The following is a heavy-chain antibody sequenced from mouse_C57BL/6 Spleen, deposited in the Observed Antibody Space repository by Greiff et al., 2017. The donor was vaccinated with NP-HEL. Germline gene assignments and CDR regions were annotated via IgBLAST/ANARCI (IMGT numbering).Heavy chain of an antibody. D-gene: IGHD3-3*01. V-gene: IGHV5-4*01. CDR3: ARDRGRDCDY. Sequence: EVMLVESGGGLVKPGGSLKLSCAASGFTFSSYAMSWVRQTPEKRLEWVATISDGGSYTYYPDNVKGRFTISRDNAKNNLYLQMSHLKSEDTAMYYCARDRGRDCDYWGQGTTLTVSS. CDR1: GFTFSSYA. J-gene: IGHJ2*01. CDR2: ISDGGSYT.